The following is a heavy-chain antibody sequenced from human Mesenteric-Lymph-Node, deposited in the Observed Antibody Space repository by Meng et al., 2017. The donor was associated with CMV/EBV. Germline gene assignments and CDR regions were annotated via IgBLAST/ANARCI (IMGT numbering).Heavy chain of an antibody. CDR1: GGTFSSYA. CDR2: IIPILGIA. Sequence: KASGGTFSSYAISWVRQAPGQGLVWMGRIIPILGIANYAQKFQGRVTITADKSTSTAYMELSSLRSEDTAVYYCARGIGSSNYYFDYWGQGTLVTVSS. D-gene: IGHD6-6*01. CDR3: ARGIGSSNYYFDY. J-gene: IGHJ4*02. V-gene: IGHV1-69*04.